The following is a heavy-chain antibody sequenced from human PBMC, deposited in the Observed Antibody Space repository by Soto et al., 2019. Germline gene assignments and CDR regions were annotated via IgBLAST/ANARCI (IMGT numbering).Heavy chain of an antibody. J-gene: IGHJ3*01. Sequence: EEQLVESGGGLVKPGGSLRLSCVASGFSLSSYTMSWVRQAPGKGLEWVSSIGISIGYIYYAESVTGRFTISRDNAQNTLVLEMNSLRGEDTALYFCGRNVLAVTEDAVDVWGQGTMVTVSS. CDR3: GRNVLAVTEDAVDV. V-gene: IGHV3-21*01. CDR1: GFSLSSYT. CDR2: IGISIGYI. D-gene: IGHD4-4*01.